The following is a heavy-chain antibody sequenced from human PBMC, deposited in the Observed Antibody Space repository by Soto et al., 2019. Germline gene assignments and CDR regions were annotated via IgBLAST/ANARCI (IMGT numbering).Heavy chain of an antibody. J-gene: IGHJ2*01. D-gene: IGHD3-10*01. V-gene: IGHV3-13*01. CDR2: IGTAGDT. CDR1: GFTFSSYD. CDR3: ARGVRPYGSGSYYNWYFDL. Sequence: GGSLRLSCAASGFTFSSYDMHWVRQATGKGLEWVSAIGTAGDTYYPGSVKGRFTISRENAKNSLYLQMNSLRAGDTAVYYCARGVRPYGSGSYYNWYFDLWGRGTLVTVSS.